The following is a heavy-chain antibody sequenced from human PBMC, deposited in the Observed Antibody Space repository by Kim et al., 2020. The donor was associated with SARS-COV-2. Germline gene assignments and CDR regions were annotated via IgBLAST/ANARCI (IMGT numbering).Heavy chain of an antibody. J-gene: IGHJ4*02. CDR1: GFTVSSNY. CDR2: ILSGGST. CDR3: ARAPVTLRYFDY. Sequence: GGSLRLSCAASGFTVSSNYMSWVRQAPGKGLEWVSVILSGGSTYYADSVKGRFTISRDNSKNTLYLQMNSLRAEDTAVYYCARAPVTLRYFDYWGQGTLVTVSS. D-gene: IGHD4-4*01. V-gene: IGHV3-53*01.